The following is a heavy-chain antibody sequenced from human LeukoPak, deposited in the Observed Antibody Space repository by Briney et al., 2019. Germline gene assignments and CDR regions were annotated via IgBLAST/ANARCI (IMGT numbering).Heavy chain of an antibody. CDR1: GFTFSSYA. CDR2: ISGSGGST. CDR3: ALDYYGSGSYYNILDY. V-gene: IGHV3-23*01. D-gene: IGHD3-10*01. J-gene: IGHJ4*02. Sequence: GGSLRLSCAASGFTFSSYAMSWVRQAPGKGLEWVSAISGSGGSTYYADSVKGRFTISRDNSKNTLYLQMNSLRAEDTAVYYCALDYYGSGSYYNILDYWGQGTLVTVSS.